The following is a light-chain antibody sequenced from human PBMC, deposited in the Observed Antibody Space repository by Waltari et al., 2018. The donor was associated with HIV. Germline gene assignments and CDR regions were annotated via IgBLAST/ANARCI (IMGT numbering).Light chain of an antibody. CDR1: ALPTQY. Sequence: YELTQPPSVSVWPGQTARITCSGDALPTQYAFWYQHKRGQATRVVIDKDTERPSGIPELFSGSSSGTIGTLTISGVQAEDEADYYCQSADSSATYRVFGRGTKLTVL. V-gene: IGLV3-25*03. CDR3: QSADSSATYRV. CDR2: KDT. J-gene: IGLJ3*02.